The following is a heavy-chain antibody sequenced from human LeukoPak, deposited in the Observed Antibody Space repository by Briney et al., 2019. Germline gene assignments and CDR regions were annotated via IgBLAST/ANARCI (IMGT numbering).Heavy chain of an antibody. D-gene: IGHD3-10*01. J-gene: IGHJ4*02. CDR1: GFIFCSYA. CDR2: ISGSGGST. V-gene: IGHV3-23*01. Sequence: PGGSLRLSCAASGFIFCSYAMSWLRQAPGKGLEWVSAISGSGGSTYYADSVKGRFAISRDNSKNTLYLQMDSLRAEDRAVYYCAKERLWFGEFAYWGQGTLVTVSS. CDR3: AKERLWFGEFAY.